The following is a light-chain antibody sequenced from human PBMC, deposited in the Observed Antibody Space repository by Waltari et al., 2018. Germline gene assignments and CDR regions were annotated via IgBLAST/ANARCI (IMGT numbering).Light chain of an antibody. CDR2: EVN. Sequence: QSALTQPASVSGSPGQSITVSCTGTSSDVGSSNLVSWFQQYPDTAPKLIIFEVNKRPSGVSNRFSGSKSGNTASLTISGLQAGDEADYYCCSYAVSGIYVFGTGAKVTVL. CDR1: SSDVGSSNL. CDR3: CSYAVSGIYV. J-gene: IGLJ1*01. V-gene: IGLV2-23*02.